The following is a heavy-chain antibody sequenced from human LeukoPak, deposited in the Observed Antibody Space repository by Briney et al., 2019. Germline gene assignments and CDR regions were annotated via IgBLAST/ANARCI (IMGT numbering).Heavy chain of an antibody. D-gene: IGHD4-17*01. CDR2: ISGSGGST. V-gene: IGHV3-23*01. Sequence: GGSLRLSCAASGFTFSSYAMSWVRQAPGKGLEWVSAISGSGGSTYYADSVKGRFTISRDNSKNTLYLQMNSLRAEDTAVYYCAKDHTPGRRMTTVSHFDYWGQGTLVTVSS. J-gene: IGHJ4*02. CDR3: AKDHTPGRRMTTVSHFDY. CDR1: GFTFSSYA.